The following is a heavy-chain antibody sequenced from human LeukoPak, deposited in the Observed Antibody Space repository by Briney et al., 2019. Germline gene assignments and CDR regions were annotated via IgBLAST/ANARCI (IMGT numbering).Heavy chain of an antibody. CDR3: ARAPSEIGGYYPEYFRH. CDR2: IKSDGRT. CDR1: GFTLSSYW. D-gene: IGHD3-22*01. J-gene: IGHJ1*01. V-gene: IGHV3-74*01. Sequence: GGSLRLSCAATGFTLSSYWMHWVRQAPGKGLVWVSRIKSDGRTNYADSVKGRFTISRDNAKNTVSLQMNSLRAEDTGVYYCARAPSEIGGYYPEYFRHWGQGTLVIVSS.